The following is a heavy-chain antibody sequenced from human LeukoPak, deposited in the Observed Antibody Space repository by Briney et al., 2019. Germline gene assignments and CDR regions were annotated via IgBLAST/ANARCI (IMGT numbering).Heavy chain of an antibody. D-gene: IGHD3-10*01. CDR1: GYTFTGYY. CDR2: INPNSGGT. J-gene: IGHJ6*02. CDR3: ARDGWFGELLYNGMDV. V-gene: IGHV1-2*02. Sequence: ASVKVSCKASGYTFTGYYMHWVRQAPGQGLEWMGWINPNSGGTNYAQKFQGRVTMTRDTSISTAYMELSRLRSDDTAVYYCARDGWFGELLYNGMDVWGQGTTVTVSS.